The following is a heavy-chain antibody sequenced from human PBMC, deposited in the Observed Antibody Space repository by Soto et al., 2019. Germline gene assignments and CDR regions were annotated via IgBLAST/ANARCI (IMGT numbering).Heavy chain of an antibody. J-gene: IGHJ4*02. CDR2: ISSSGNTI. V-gene: IGHV3-11*01. D-gene: IGHD3-16*01. CDR3: ARVVGNGGPFDY. CDR1: GFTFSYYY. Sequence: GGSLRLSCAASGFTFSYYYMSWIHQAPGKGLEWVSYISSSGNTIYYADSVKGRFTISRDNAKNSLYLQMNSLRAEDTAVYYCARVVGNGGPFDYWGQGTLVTVSS.